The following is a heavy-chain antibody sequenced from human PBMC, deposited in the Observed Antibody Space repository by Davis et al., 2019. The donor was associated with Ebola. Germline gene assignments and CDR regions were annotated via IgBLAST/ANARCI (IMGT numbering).Heavy chain of an antibody. CDR2: IDPNSGGT. CDR3: ARDKYYYDSSGYYPPDL. CDR1: GYTFTAYY. Sequence: ASVTVSCKASGYTFTAYYIHWVRQAPGQGLEWMGWIDPNSGGTNYAQKFQGRVTMTRDTSISTAYMELSRLRSDDTAVYYCARDKYYYDSSGYYPPDLWGRGTLVTVSS. V-gene: IGHV1-2*02. J-gene: IGHJ2*01. D-gene: IGHD3-22*01.